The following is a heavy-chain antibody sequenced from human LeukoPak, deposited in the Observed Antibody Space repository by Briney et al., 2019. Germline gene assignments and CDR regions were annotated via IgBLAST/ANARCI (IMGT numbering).Heavy chain of an antibody. D-gene: IGHD3-10*01. Sequence: PGGSLRLSCAASGFTFSDYYMSWIRQAPGRGLEWVSYISSSGSTIYYADSVKGRFTISRDNAKNSLYLQMNSLRAEDTAVYYCARDPITMVRGVITRPDYWGQGTLVTVSS. V-gene: IGHV3-11*01. CDR1: GFTFSDYY. CDR3: ARDPITMVRGVITRPDY. CDR2: ISSSGSTI. J-gene: IGHJ4*02.